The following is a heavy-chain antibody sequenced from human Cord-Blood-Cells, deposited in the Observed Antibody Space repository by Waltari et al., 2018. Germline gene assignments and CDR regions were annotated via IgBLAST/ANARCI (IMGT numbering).Heavy chain of an antibody. CDR1: GGSISSSSSY. J-gene: IGHJ6*02. D-gene: IGHD3-10*01. V-gene: IGHV4-39*01. CDR3: ARYGSGSSYYYYYGMDV. Sequence: QLQLQESGPGLVKPSETLSLTCTVSGGSISSSSSYRGWIRQPPGKGLEWIGSIYYSGSTYYNPSLKSRVTISVDTSKNQFSLKLSSVTAADTAVYYCARYGSGSSYYYYYGMDVWGQGTTVTVSS. CDR2: IYYSGST.